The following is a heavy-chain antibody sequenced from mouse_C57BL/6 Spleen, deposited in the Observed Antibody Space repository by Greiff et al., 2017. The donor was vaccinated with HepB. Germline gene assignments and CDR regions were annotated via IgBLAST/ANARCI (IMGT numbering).Heavy chain of an antibody. V-gene: IGHV1-64*01. D-gene: IGHD1-1*01. CDR3: ARWPDYYEFAY. J-gene: IGHJ3*01. Sequence: QVQLQQPGAELVKPGASVKLSCKASGYTFTSYWMHWVKQRPGQGLEWIGMIHPNSGSTNYNEKFKSKATLTVDKSSSTAYMQLSSLTSEDSAVYYCARWPDYYEFAYWGQGTLVTVSA. CDR1: GYTFTSYW. CDR2: IHPNSGST.